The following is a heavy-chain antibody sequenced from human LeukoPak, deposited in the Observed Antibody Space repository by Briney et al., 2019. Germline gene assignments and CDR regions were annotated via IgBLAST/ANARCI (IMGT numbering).Heavy chain of an antibody. CDR2: IRSKAYGGTT. V-gene: IGHV3-49*04. D-gene: IGHD2-2*01. CDR1: GFTFGDYA. Sequence: GGSLRLSCTASGFTFGDYAMSWVRQAPGKGLEWVGFIRSKAYGGTTEYAASVKGRFTISRDNAKNSLYLQMNSLRAEDTAVYYCAGGHYAGYWGQGTQVTVSS. CDR3: AGGHYAGY. J-gene: IGHJ4*02.